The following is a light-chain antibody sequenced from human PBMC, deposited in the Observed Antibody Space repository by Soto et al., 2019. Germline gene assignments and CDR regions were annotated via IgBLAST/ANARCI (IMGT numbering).Light chain of an antibody. CDR2: GAS. Sequence: EIVLTQSPATLSLSPGERATLSCRASQSVSSSYLAWYQQKTGQAPRLLIYGASSRATGIPDRFSGSGSGTDFTLTISRLETEDFAVYYCQQYGNSPITFGQGTRLEIK. CDR3: QQYGNSPIT. CDR1: QSVSSSY. J-gene: IGKJ5*01. V-gene: IGKV3-20*01.